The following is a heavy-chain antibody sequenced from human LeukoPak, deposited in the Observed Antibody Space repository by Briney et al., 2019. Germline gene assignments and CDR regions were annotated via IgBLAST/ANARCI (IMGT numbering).Heavy chain of an antibody. CDR1: GGTFSSYA. CDR3: ARRLEVMHPSPFDI. CDR2: IIPIFGTA. J-gene: IGHJ3*02. Sequence: SVKVSCTASGGTFSSYAISWVRQAPGQGLEWMGGIIPIFGTANYAQKFQGRVTITADESTSTAYMEMSSLRSEDTAVYYCARRLEVMHPSPFDIWGQGTMVTVSS. D-gene: IGHD3-22*01. V-gene: IGHV1-69*13.